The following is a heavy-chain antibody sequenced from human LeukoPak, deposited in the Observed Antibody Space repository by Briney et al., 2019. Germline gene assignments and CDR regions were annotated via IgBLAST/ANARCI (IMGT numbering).Heavy chain of an antibody. CDR3: ARDQWLRSKFYYMDV. CDR2: ISSSSSYI. V-gene: IGHV3-21*01. Sequence: GGSLRLSCAASGFTFSSYSMNWVRQAPGKGLEWVSSISSSSSYIYYADSVKGRFTISRDNAKNTLYLQMNSLRAEDTAVYYCARDQWLRSKFYYMDVWGKGTTVTVSS. CDR1: GFTFSSYS. J-gene: IGHJ6*03. D-gene: IGHD5-12*01.